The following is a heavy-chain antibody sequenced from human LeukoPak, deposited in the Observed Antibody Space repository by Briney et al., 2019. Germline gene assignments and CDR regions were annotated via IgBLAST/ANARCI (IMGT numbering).Heavy chain of an antibody. J-gene: IGHJ4*02. CDR1: GFTFSSYA. D-gene: IGHD1-26*01. CDR2: ISGSGGST. Sequence: GGSLRLSCAASGFTFSSYAMSWVRQAPGRGVEGVSGISGSGGSTYYADPVKGWVTISRDNSKNTLSLQMNSLSAEDTAVYYCATDLVGSGAPTLVFDYWGQGTLVTVSS. V-gene: IGHV3-23*01. CDR3: ATDLVGSGAPTLVFDY.